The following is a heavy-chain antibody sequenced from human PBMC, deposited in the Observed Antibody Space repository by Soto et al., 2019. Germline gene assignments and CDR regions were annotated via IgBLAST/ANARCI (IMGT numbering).Heavy chain of an antibody. V-gene: IGHV3-9*01. CDR2: ISRNSGSI. CDR1: GFTFDDYA. CDR3: AKGGYVGISTNDAFDI. D-gene: IGHD5-12*01. Sequence: EVQLVESGGGLVQPGRSLRLSCAASGFTFDDYAMHWVRQAPGKGMEWVSGISRNSGSIGYADSVKGRFTISRDNAKNSLYLQMNSLRDEDTALYYCAKGGYVGISTNDAFDIWGQGTMVTVSS. J-gene: IGHJ3*02.